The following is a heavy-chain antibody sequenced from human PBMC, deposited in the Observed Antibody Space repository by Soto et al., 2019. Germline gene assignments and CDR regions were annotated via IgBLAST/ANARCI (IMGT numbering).Heavy chain of an antibody. Sequence: QVQLQESGPGLVKPSETLSLTCTVYGGSISNYYWSWIRQPPGKGLEWIGYISYSGSTNYNPSLKSRVTISVDTSKNQFSLYLSSVTAADTAVYYCARLPSDYFDYWGQGTLVTVSS. D-gene: IGHD6-19*01. V-gene: IGHV4-59*01. J-gene: IGHJ4*02. CDR1: GGSISNYY. CDR3: ARLPSDYFDY. CDR2: ISYSGST.